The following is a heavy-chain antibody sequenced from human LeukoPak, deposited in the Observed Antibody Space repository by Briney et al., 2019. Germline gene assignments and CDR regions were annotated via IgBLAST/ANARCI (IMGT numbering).Heavy chain of an antibody. Sequence: PGGSLRLSCAASGFTFSSYSMNWVRQAPGKGLEWVSSISSSSSYIYYADSVKGRFTISRDNAKNSLYLQMNSLRAEDTAVYYCARDRWGYSGCFDYWGQGTLVTVSS. CDR2: ISSSSSYI. J-gene: IGHJ4*02. CDR3: ARDRWGYSGCFDY. CDR1: GFTFSSYS. D-gene: IGHD5-12*01. V-gene: IGHV3-21*01.